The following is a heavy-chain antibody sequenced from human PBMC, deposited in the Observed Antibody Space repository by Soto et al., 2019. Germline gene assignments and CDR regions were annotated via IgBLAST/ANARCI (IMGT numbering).Heavy chain of an antibody. Sequence: EVQLLESGGGLVQPGGSLRLSCAASGFTFSSYAMSWDRQAPGKGLEWVSAISDSGGSTYYADSVKGRFTISRDNSKNRVYLQMNSLRADDTAVYYCAGRVAAEKRHYWYFDLWGRGSLVTVSS. CDR2: ISDSGGST. D-gene: IGHD2-15*01. CDR1: GFTFSSYA. V-gene: IGHV3-23*01. J-gene: IGHJ2*01. CDR3: AGRVAAEKRHYWYFDL.